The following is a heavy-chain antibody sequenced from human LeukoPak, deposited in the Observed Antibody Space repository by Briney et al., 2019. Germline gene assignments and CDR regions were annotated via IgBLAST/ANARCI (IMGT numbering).Heavy chain of an antibody. CDR2: IHTTGYT. J-gene: IGHJ4*02. D-gene: IGHD2-15*01. CDR3: ARAHSGLYLDS. CDR1: GESLGTFY. Sequence: SETLSLTCTVSGESLGTFYWSWIRQPAGQGLEYIGRIHTTGYTNYKPSLKSRVTMSVDSSENQFSLTLRSVTATDTAIYYCARAHSGLYLDSWGQGTLVTVSS. V-gene: IGHV4-4*07.